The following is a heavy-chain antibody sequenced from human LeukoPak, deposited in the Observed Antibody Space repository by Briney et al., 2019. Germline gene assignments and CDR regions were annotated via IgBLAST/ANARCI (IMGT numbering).Heavy chain of an antibody. CDR1: GFTFSNSA. CDR2: IDYDSSHV. CDR3: ARDPLRYLRVGHYDY. Sequence: GGSLRLSCAASGFTFSNSAMNWVRQVPGKGLEWVSSIDYDSSHVYYAASVRGRFTISRDNARNSVYLQMNSLRVEDTAVYYCARDPLRYLRVGHYDYWGQGTLVAVSS. V-gene: IGHV3-21*01. D-gene: IGHD3-9*01. J-gene: IGHJ4*02.